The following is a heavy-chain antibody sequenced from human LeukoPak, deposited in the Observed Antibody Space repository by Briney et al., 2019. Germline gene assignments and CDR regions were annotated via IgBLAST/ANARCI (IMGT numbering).Heavy chain of an antibody. CDR1: GFTFSTYN. V-gene: IGHV3-48*02. D-gene: IGHD6-19*01. CDR2: ISSDSRII. Sequence: GGSLRLSCAASGFTFSTYNMNWVRQAPGKGLEWVSFISSDSRIIYYADSVKGRFTVSRDNAKNSLYLQMNSLTDGDTAVYYCARVGSSGCLDYWGQGTLVTVSS. J-gene: IGHJ4*02. CDR3: ARVGSSGCLDY.